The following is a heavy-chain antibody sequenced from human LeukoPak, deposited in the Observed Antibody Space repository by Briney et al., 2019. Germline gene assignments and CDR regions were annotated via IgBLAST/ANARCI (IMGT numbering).Heavy chain of an antibody. CDR2: ISGSGGST. J-gene: IGHJ4*02. D-gene: IGHD2-2*01. CDR1: GFTFSSYG. V-gene: IGHV3-23*01. CDR3: ARSRSRMPRYAKY. Sequence: GGSLRLSCAASGFTFSSYGMSWVRQAPGKGLEWVSAISGSGGSTYYADSVKGRFTISRDNSKNTLYLQMNSLRAEDTAVYYCARSRSRMPRYAKYWGQGTLVTVSS.